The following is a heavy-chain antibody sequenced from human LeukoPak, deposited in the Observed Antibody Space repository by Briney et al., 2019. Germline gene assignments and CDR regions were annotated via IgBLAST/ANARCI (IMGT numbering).Heavy chain of an antibody. CDR1: GGSFSGYY. J-gene: IGHJ6*02. CDR3: ARGPHHYYYYGMDV. V-gene: IGHV4-34*01. Sequence: SETLSLTCAVYGGSFSGYYWSWIRQPPGKGLEWIGEINHSGSTNYNPSLKSRVTISVDTSKNQFSLKLSSVTAADTVVYYCARGPHHYYYYGMDVWGQGTTVTVSS. CDR2: INHSGST.